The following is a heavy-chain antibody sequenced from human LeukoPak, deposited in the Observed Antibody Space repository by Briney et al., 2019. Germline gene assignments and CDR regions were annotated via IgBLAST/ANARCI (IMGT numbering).Heavy chain of an antibody. CDR2: MNTNSGNT. CDR1: GYTFTSYD. CDR3: AREGTAVWQQLVIVGTFDI. V-gene: IGHV1-8*01. J-gene: IGHJ3*02. D-gene: IGHD6-13*01. Sequence: ASVKLSCKSSGYTFTSYDINWVRQATGQGLEWMGLMNTNSGNTGYAQKFQGRVTMTRNTSISTAYMELSSLRSEDTAVYYCAREGTAVWQQLVIVGTFDIWGQGTMVTVSS.